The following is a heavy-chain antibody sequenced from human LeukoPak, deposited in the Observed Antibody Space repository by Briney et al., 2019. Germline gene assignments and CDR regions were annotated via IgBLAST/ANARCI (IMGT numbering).Heavy chain of an antibody. CDR1: GYTFTGYY. CDR3: AIVVVTATNPYYYYYYYMDV. Sequence: ASVKVSCKSSGYTFTGYYMHWVRQAPGQGLEWMGRINPNSGGTNYAQKFQGRVTMTRDTSISTAYMELSSLRSEDTAVYYCAIVVVTATNPYYYYYYYMDVWGKGTTVTVSS. V-gene: IGHV1-2*06. D-gene: IGHD2-21*02. CDR2: INPNSGGT. J-gene: IGHJ6*03.